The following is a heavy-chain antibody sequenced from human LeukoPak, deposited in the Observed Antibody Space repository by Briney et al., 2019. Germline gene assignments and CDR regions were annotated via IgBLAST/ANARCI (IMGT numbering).Heavy chain of an antibody. CDR2: INDSGST. CDR1: GGSFSGYY. Sequence: SETLSLTCAIYGGSFSGYYWSWIRQPPGKGLEWIGEINDSGSTNYNPSLKSRVTISVDTSNNRVSLKVDSVTAADTAVYYCARRAGYDYGQIDHWGRGTLVTVSS. CDR3: ARRAGYDYGQIDH. D-gene: IGHD5-18*01. V-gene: IGHV4-34*01. J-gene: IGHJ4*02.